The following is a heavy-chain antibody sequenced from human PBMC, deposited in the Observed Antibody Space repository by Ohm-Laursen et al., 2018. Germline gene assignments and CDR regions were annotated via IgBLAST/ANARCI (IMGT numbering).Heavy chain of an antibody. J-gene: IGHJ6*02. CDR3: ARDVAHGGYGFGMDV. CDR2: MNPNSGNT. D-gene: IGHD5-12*01. Sequence: SVKVSCKASGYTFTSYDINWVRQATGQGLEWMGWMNPNSGNTGYARKFRGRVSMASDSSISTAYMELYSLTSEDTATYYCARDVAHGGYGFGMDVWGQGTTVTVSS. CDR1: GYTFTSYD. V-gene: IGHV1-8*01.